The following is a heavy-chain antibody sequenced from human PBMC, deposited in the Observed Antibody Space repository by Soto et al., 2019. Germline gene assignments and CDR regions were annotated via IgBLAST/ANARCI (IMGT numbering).Heavy chain of an antibody. CDR2: INPILSMS. Sequence: QVQLVQSGAEVKKPGSSVRVSCKASGDTFTFYSINWVRQAPGLGLEWMGRINPILSMSNYAQRFQGRVTMTADKSTSTGYMELSSLRSEDTAMYYCASSYGSGYRAFDYWGQGALGTVSS. CDR3: ASSYGSGYRAFDY. V-gene: IGHV1-69*02. D-gene: IGHD3-10*01. CDR1: GDTFTFYS. J-gene: IGHJ4*02.